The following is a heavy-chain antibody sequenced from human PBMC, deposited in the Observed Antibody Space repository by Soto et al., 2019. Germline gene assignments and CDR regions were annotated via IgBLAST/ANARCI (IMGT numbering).Heavy chain of an antibody. CDR2: ISSSSGTI. J-gene: IGHJ4*02. CDR3: ARDWGGGPDY. CDR1: GFTFSSYS. V-gene: IGHV3-48*01. Sequence: EVQLVESGGGLVQPGGSPRLSCAASGFTFSSYSMNWVRQAPGKGLEWLSYISSSSGTIYYADSVKGRFTISRDNAKNSLYLQMNSLRAEDTAVYYCARDWGGGPDYWGQGNLGTVSS. D-gene: IGHD3-16*01.